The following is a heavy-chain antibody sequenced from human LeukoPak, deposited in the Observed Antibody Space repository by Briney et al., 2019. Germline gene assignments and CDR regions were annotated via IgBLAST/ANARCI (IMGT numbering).Heavy chain of an antibody. CDR1: GFTFSSYT. V-gene: IGHV3-23*01. D-gene: IGHD2-8*01. CDR3: AKDTSIGRYCTNGVCSPFDY. CDR2: ISDSGGST. Sequence: GGSLRLSCAASGFTFSSYTMSWVRQAPGKGLEWISAISDSGGSTYDADSVKGRFTISRDNSKNTLYLQMNSLRAEDTAVYYCAKDTSIGRYCTNGVCSPFDYWGQGTLVTVSS. J-gene: IGHJ4*02.